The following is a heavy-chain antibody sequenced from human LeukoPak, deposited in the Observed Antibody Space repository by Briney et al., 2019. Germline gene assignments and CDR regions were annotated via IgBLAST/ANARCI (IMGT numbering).Heavy chain of an antibody. CDR2: ISYDGSNK. J-gene: IGHJ4*02. CDR3: AKSTTVTQRGYFDY. Sequence: GGSLRLSCAASGFTFSSYGMHWVRQAPAKGLEWVAIISYDGSNKYYADSVKGRFTISRDNSKNTLYLQMDSLRAEDTAVYYCAKSTTVTQRGYFDYWGQGTLVTVSS. CDR1: GFTFSSYG. D-gene: IGHD4-17*01. V-gene: IGHV3-30*18.